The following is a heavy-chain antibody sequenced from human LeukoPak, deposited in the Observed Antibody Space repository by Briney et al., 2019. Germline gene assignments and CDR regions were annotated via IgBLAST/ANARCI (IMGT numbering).Heavy chain of an antibody. CDR2: VYYTGTT. J-gene: IGHJ2*01. Sequence: PSETLSLTCTVSGGSISPDYWGWIRQPPGKGLEWIAYVYYTGTTNYNPSLKSRFSISVDTSRNQLSLRLTSVTAADPAVYYCARLRRVTVATYNYYYLDLWGRGTLVTVSS. CDR1: GGSISPDY. V-gene: IGHV4-59*01. D-gene: IGHD6-19*01. CDR3: ARLRRVTVATYNYYYLDL.